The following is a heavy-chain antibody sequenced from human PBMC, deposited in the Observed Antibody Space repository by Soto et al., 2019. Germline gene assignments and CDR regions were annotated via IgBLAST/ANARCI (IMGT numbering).Heavy chain of an antibody. V-gene: IGHV3-21*01. CDR1: GFTFSSYS. D-gene: IGHD3-3*01. J-gene: IGHJ5*02. CDR2: ISSSSSYI. CDR3: ARDLDSTTSRWSDP. Sequence: GGSLRLSCAASGFTFSSYSMNWVRQAPGKGLEWVSSISSSSSYIYYADSVKGRFTISRDNAKNSLYLQMNSLRAEDTAVYYCARDLDSTTSRWSDPWGQGTLVTVSS.